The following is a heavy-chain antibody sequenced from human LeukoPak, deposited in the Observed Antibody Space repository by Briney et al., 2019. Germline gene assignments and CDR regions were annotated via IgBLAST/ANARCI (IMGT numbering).Heavy chain of an antibody. CDR2: ISDDGSNK. D-gene: IGHD3-22*01. CDR1: GFTFSSYA. Sequence: PGGSLRLSCAASGFTFSSYAMHWVRQAPGKGLEWVTVISDDGSNKYYADSVKGRFTISRDNSKNTLYLQMNSLRAEDTAVYYCARRGYYYDSSGYYFEPFDYWGQGTLVTVSS. V-gene: IGHV3-30*14. J-gene: IGHJ4*02. CDR3: ARRGYYYDSSGYYFEPFDY.